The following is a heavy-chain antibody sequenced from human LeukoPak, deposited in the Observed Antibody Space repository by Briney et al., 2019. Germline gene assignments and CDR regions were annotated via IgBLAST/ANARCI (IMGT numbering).Heavy chain of an antibody. V-gene: IGHV1-69*01. CDR2: IIPIFGTA. Sequence: SVKVSCKASGGTFSSYAISWVRQAPGQGLEWMGGIIPIFGTANYAQKFQGRVTITADESTSTAYMELSSLRSEDTAVYYCARVYPTRFLEWSFMDVWGKGTTVTVSS. J-gene: IGHJ6*03. CDR3: ARVYPTRFLEWSFMDV. D-gene: IGHD3-3*01. CDR1: GGTFSSYA.